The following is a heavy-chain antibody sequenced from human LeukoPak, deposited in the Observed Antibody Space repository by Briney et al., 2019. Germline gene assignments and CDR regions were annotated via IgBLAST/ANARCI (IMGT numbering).Heavy chain of an antibody. J-gene: IGHJ3*02. D-gene: IGHD5-18*01. CDR1: GFTFSNYE. V-gene: IGHV3-48*03. Sequence: PGGSLRLSCAASGFTFSNYEMNWVRQAPGKGLEWVSYISSSGSSIYYADSVKGRFTIFRDNAKNSLYLQMNSLRAEDTAVYYCAREASGYSYGLDAFDIWGQGTMVTVSS. CDR3: AREASGYSYGLDAFDI. CDR2: ISSSGSSI.